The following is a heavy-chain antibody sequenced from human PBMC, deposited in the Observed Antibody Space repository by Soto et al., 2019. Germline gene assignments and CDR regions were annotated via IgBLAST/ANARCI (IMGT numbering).Heavy chain of an antibody. J-gene: IGHJ4*02. CDR2: ISYDGSNK. V-gene: IGHV3-30-3*01. D-gene: IGHD6-19*01. Sequence: QVQLVESGGGVVQPGRSLRLSCAASGFTFSSYAMHWVRQAPGKGLEWVAVISYDGSNKYYADSVKGRFTISRDNSKNTLHLQMNSLRAEDTAVYYCARDHHRAYGAVAVWVDYWGQGTLVTVSS. CDR3: ARDHHRAYGAVAVWVDY. CDR1: GFTFSSYA.